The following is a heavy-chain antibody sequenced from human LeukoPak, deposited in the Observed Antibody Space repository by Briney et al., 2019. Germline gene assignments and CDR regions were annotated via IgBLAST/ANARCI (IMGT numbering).Heavy chain of an antibody. V-gene: IGHV4-34*01. CDR1: GGSFSGYY. D-gene: IGHD6-13*01. CDR3: ASLPGIAAAVQDPYYFDY. CDR2: INHSGST. J-gene: IGHJ4*02. Sequence: PSETLSLTCAVYGGSFSGYYWSWLRQPPGKGLEWLGEINHSGSTNYNPSLKSRVTISVDTSKNQFALKLSSVTAADTAVYYCASLPGIAAAVQDPYYFDYWGQGTLVTVSS.